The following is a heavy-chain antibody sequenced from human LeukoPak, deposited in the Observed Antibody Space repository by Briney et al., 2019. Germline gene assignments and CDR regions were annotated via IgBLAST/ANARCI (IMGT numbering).Heavy chain of an antibody. CDR3: AKDRYYDSSGYLFDY. CDR2: ISSSSSYI. J-gene: IGHJ4*02. D-gene: IGHD3-22*01. V-gene: IGHV3-21*04. CDR1: GFTFSSYS. Sequence: GGSLRLSCAASGFTFSSYSMNWVRQAPGKGLEWVSSISSSSSYIYYADSVKGRFTISRDNAKNSLYLQMNNLRVEDTALYYCAKDRYYDSSGYLFDYWGQGTLVTVSS.